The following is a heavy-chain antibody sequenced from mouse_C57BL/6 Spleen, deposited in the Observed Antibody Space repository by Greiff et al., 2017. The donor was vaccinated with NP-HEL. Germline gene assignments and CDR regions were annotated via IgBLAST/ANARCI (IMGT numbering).Heavy chain of an antibody. CDR3: AGIYHYGSSYDYAMDY. J-gene: IGHJ4*01. Sequence: QVQLQQSGAELVKPGASVKISCKASGYAFSSYWMNWVKQRPGKGLEWIGQIYPGDGDTNYNGKFKGKATLTADKSSSTAYMQLSSLTSEDSAVYFCAGIYHYGSSYDYAMDYWGQGTSVTVSS. CDR2: IYPGDGDT. V-gene: IGHV1-80*01. CDR1: GYAFSSYW. D-gene: IGHD1-1*01.